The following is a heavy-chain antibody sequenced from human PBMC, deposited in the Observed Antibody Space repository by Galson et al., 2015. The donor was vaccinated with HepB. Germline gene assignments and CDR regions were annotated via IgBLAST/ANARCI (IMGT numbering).Heavy chain of an antibody. CDR2: ISYDGSNK. Sequence: SLRLSCAASGFTFSSYAMHWVRQAPGKGLEWVAVISYDGSNKYYADSVKGRFTISRDNSKNTLYLQMNSLRAEDTAVYYCARDREDGSGSYYPNYYFDYWGQGTLVTVSS. J-gene: IGHJ4*02. V-gene: IGHV3-30*04. CDR1: GFTFSSYA. D-gene: IGHD3-10*01. CDR3: ARDREDGSGSYYPNYYFDY.